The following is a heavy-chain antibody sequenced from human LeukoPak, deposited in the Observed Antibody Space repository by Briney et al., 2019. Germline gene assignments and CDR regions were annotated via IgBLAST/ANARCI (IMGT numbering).Heavy chain of an antibody. CDR3: AKDRANWAIDD. CDR1: GFTFTDHP. CDR2: IGGDGIA. Sequence: PGESLRLSCVASGFTFTDHPMNWVRQVPGKGLEWISYIGGDGIAFYADSVKGRFTASKDDARKSMYLQMNSLRVEDTAVYYCAKDRANWAIDDWGQGTQVTVSS. D-gene: IGHD3-16*01. V-gene: IGHV3-69-1*01. J-gene: IGHJ4*02.